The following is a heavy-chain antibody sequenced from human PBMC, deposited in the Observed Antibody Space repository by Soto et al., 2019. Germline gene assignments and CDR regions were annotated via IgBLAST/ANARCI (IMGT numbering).Heavy chain of an antibody. D-gene: IGHD3-10*01. V-gene: IGHV1-69*02. CDR2: IIPILGIA. J-gene: IGHJ4*02. CDR3: ARLGSYYMEYFDY. CDR1: GGPFSSHT. Sequence: GGPVKVSCKASGGPFSSHTISWGRQAPGQGLEWMGRIIPILGIANYAQKFQGRVTITADKSTSTAYMELSSLRSEDTAVYYCARLGSYYMEYFDYWGQGTLVTVSS.